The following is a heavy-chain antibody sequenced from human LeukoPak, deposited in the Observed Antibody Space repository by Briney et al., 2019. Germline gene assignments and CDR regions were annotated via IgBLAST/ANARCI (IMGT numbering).Heavy chain of an antibody. CDR2: ISSSGSTI. CDR1: GFTFSSYE. V-gene: IGHV3-48*03. J-gene: IGHJ5*02. Sequence: GGSLRLSCAASGFTFSSYEMNWVRQAPGQGLEWVSYISSSGSTIYYADSVKGRFTISRDNAKNSLYLQMNSLRAEDTAVYYCARWGMGQQLYLGFDPWGQGTLVTVSS. D-gene: IGHD6-13*01. CDR3: ARWGMGQQLYLGFDP.